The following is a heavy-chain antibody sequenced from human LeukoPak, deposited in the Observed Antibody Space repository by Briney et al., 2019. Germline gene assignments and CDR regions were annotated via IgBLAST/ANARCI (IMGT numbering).Heavy chain of an antibody. Sequence: ASVMVSCKASGYTLSTYGISWVRRAPGQGLEWVGWITTYNGDKKYSQKFEYRVTMTTDTSTSTYYMELRSLRSDDTAIYYCARDCSTGVCVPRDYWGQGALVTLST. CDR2: ITTYNGDK. D-gene: IGHD2-8*01. CDR3: ARDCSTGVCVPRDY. V-gene: IGHV1-18*01. CDR1: GYTLSTYG. J-gene: IGHJ4*02.